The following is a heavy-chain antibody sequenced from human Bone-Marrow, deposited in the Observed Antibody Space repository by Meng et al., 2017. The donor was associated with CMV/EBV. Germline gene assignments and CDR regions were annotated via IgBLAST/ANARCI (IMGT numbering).Heavy chain of an antibody. CDR2: INSDGSST. CDR1: GFTFSDYW. CDR3: AKSGVTDY. Sequence: GESLKISCAASGFTFSDYWMHWVRQAPGKGLVWVSRINSDGSSTNYADSVKGRFTISRDNAKNTLYLQMNSLRAEDTAVYYCAKSGVTDYWGQGTLVTVSS. D-gene: IGHD1-26*01. J-gene: IGHJ4*02. V-gene: IGHV3-74*01.